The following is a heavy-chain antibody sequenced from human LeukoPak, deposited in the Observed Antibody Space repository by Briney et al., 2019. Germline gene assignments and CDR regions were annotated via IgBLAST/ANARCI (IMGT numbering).Heavy chain of an antibody. CDR1: GFTLSNQA. J-gene: IGHJ4*02. CDR3: AKRLTPSGSAPFDN. CDR2: IGSGGTT. D-gene: IGHD3-10*01. V-gene: IGHV3-23*01. Sequence: GGSLRLSCAASGFTLSNQAMSWVRQAPGKGLEWVSTIGSGGTTLYPDSVKGRFTISRDNSKNTLYLQMNSLRAEDTALYYCAKRLTPSGSAPFDNWGQGTLVTVSS.